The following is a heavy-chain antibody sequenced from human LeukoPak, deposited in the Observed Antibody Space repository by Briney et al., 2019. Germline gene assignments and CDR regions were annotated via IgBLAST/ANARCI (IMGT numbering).Heavy chain of an antibody. J-gene: IGHJ4*02. CDR2: TDPNSGGT. V-gene: IGHV1-2*02. CDR1: GYTFTGYY. Sequence: ASVKVSCKASGYTFTGYYMHWVRQAPGQGLEWMGWTDPNSGGTNYAQKFQGRVTMTRDTSISTAYMELSRLRSDDTAVYYCARELGYYGSGSYNPFDYWGQGTLVTVSS. D-gene: IGHD3-10*01. CDR3: ARELGYYGSGSYNPFDY.